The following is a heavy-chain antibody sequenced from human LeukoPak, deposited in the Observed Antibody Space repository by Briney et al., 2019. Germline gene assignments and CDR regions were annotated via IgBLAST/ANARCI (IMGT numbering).Heavy chain of an antibody. V-gene: IGHV1-69*13. CDR2: IIPIFGTA. D-gene: IGHD5-12*01. CDR1: GGTFSSYA. Sequence: SVKVSCKASGGTFSSYAISWVRQAPGQGLEWMGGIIPIFGTANYAHKFQGRVTITADESTSTAYMELSSLRCEDTAVYYCASRLSGYDLDDFDYWGQGTMVTVSS. J-gene: IGHJ4*02. CDR3: ASRLSGYDLDDFDY.